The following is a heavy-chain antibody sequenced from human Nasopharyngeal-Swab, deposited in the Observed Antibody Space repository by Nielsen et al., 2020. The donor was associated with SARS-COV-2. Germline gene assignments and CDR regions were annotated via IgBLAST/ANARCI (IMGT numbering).Heavy chain of an antibody. CDR3: AKDRAYGDSDLDAFDI. Sequence: SLKISCAASGFTFDDYAMHWVRQAPGKGLEWVSGISWNSGSIGYADSVKGRFTISRDNAKNSLYLQMNSLRAEDTALYYCAKDRAYGDSDLDAFDIWGQGTMVTVSS. V-gene: IGHV3-9*01. CDR1: GFTFDDYA. J-gene: IGHJ3*02. CDR2: ISWNSGSI. D-gene: IGHD4-17*01.